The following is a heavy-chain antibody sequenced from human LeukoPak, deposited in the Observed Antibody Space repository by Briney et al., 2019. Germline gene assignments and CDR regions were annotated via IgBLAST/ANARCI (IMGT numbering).Heavy chain of an antibody. V-gene: IGHV1-2*06. CDR2: INPNSGGT. J-gene: IGHJ4*02. CDR1: GYTFTGYY. D-gene: IGHD6-13*01. Sequence: GASVKVSCKASGYTFTGYYMHWVRQAPGQGLEWMGRINPNSGGTNYAQKFQGRVTMTRDTSISTAYMELSSLRSDDTAVFYCARRIAAAGHFDYWXQXTLVTVSS. CDR3: ARRIAAAGHFDY.